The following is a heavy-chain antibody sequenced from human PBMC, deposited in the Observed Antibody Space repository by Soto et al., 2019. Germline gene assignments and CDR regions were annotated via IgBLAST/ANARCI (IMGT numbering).Heavy chain of an antibody. CDR2: IIPIFGTA. CDR1: GGTFSSYA. Sequence: ASVKVSCKASGGTFSSYAISWVRQAPGQGLEWMGGIIPIFGTANYAQKFQGRVTITADESTSTAYMELSSLRSEDTAVYYCARIIAAAGTYYYGMDVWGQGTTVTVSS. V-gene: IGHV1-69*13. D-gene: IGHD6-13*01. J-gene: IGHJ6*02. CDR3: ARIIAAAGTYYYGMDV.